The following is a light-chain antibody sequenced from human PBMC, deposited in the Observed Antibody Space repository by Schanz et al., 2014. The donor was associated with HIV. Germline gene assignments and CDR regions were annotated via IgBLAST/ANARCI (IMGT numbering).Light chain of an antibody. CDR1: SSNIGRNP. J-gene: IGLJ3*02. Sequence: QSVLTQPPSASGNPGQRVTISCSGSSSNIGRNPVNWFQQLPGTAPKLLIYNTYHRPSGVPDRFSGSESGTSASLAISGLQSEDEADYYCGTWDDSLNGWVFGGGTKLTVL. CDR3: GTWDDSLNGWV. V-gene: IGLV1-44*01. CDR2: NTY.